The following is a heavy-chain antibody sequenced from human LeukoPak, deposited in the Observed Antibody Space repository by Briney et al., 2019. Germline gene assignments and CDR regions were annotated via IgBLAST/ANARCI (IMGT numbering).Heavy chain of an antibody. D-gene: IGHD2-2*01. J-gene: IGHJ4*02. CDR1: GGSFSGDY. Sequence: PSETLSLTCAVPGGSFSGDYWSWIRQPPGKGLEWIGEINHSGSTNYNPSLKSRVTISVDTSKNQFSLKLSSVTAAHTAVYYCARSYAHDYWGQGTLVTVSS. CDR2: INHSGST. CDR3: ARSYAHDY. V-gene: IGHV4-34*01.